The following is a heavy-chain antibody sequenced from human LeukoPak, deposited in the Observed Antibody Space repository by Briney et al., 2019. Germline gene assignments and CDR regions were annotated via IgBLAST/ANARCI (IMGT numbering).Heavy chain of an antibody. J-gene: IGHJ4*02. V-gene: IGHV4-59*08. CDR1: GGSMNNYY. D-gene: IGHD6-13*01. CDR2: TYYTGNT. CDR3: ARRARATAGGDYFDY. Sequence: SETLSLTCTVSGGSMNNYYWTWIRQPPGKGLEWIGYTYYTGNTNYNPSLRGRVTMSADTSKNQFSLKLNSVTAADTAVYYCARRARATAGGDYFDYWGQGTLLTVSS.